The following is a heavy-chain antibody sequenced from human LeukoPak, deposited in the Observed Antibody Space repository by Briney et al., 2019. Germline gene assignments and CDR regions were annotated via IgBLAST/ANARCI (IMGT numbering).Heavy chain of an antibody. J-gene: IGHJ4*02. D-gene: IGHD4-23*01. CDR3: ARDRDYGGNFFGY. V-gene: IGHV3-74*01. CDR1: GFTISSQN. Sequence: PGGSLRLSCVASGFTISSQNMNWVRQAPGKGLVWVSRINSDGSITTYADSVKGRFTISRDNAKNTLYLQMNSLRVEDTAVYYCARDRDYGGNFFGYWGQGTLVTVSS. CDR2: INSDGSIT.